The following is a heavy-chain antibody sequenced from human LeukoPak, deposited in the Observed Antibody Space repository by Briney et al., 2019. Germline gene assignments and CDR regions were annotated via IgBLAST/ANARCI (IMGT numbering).Heavy chain of an antibody. V-gene: IGHV1-46*01. CDR3: ARDRDYDFWSGYSQGDAFDI. CDR2: INPSGGST. D-gene: IGHD3-3*01. Sequence: ASVKVSCKASGYTFTSYYMHWVRQAPGQGLEWMGIINPSGGSTGYAQKFQGRVTMTRDTSTSTVYMELSSLRSEDTAVYYCARDRDYDFWSGYSQGDAFDIWGQGTMVTVSS. J-gene: IGHJ3*02. CDR1: GYTFTSYY.